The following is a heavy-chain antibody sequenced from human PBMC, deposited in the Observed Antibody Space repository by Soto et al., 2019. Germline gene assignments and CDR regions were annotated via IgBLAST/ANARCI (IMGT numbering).Heavy chain of an antibody. CDR3: ARSGGNSSYYGMDV. Sequence: QVQLQESGPGLVKPSQTLSLTCSVSGGSLSSGGYYWSWIRQPPGKGLEWIGYIYYSANTHYNPSLKGRVSISADPSKNQFSLNLSSVTAADTAVYYCARSGGNSSYYGMDVWGQGTTVTVSS. D-gene: IGHD3-10*01. J-gene: IGHJ6*02. CDR2: IYYSANT. V-gene: IGHV4-31*02. CDR1: GGSLSSGGYY.